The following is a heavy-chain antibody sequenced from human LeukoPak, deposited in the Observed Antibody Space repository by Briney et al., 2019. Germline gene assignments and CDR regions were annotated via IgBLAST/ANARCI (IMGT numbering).Heavy chain of an antibody. J-gene: IGHJ3*02. CDR1: GFTFSSYW. CDR3: ARASIYGDELGAFDI. CDR2: INSDGSSS. Sequence: GGSLRLSCAASGFTFSSYWMHWVRQAPGKGLVWVSRINSDGSSSSYADSVKGRFTISRDNAKNTLYLQMNSLRAGDTAVYYCARASIYGDELGAFDIWGQGTMVTVSS. D-gene: IGHD4-17*01. V-gene: IGHV3-74*01.